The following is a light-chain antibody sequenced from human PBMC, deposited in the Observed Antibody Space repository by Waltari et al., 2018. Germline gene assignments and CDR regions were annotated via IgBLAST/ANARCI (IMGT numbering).Light chain of an antibody. Sequence: QSALTQPRPVSGSPGQSVTISCTGTSSDVGGYNYVSWYQQHPDKAPKLIIYDINKRPSGVPDRCSGSKSGNTASLTISGLQAEDEADYYCCSYVGSNIYWVFGGGTKLTVL. CDR1: SSDVGGYNY. CDR2: DIN. J-gene: IGLJ3*02. CDR3: CSYVGSNIYWV. V-gene: IGLV2-11*01.